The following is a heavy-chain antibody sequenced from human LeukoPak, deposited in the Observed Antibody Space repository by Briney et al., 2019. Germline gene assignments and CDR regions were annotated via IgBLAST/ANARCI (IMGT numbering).Heavy chain of an antibody. V-gene: IGHV1-24*01. CDR1: GYTLTELS. Sequence: ASVKVSRKVSGYTLTELSMHWVRQAPGKGLEWMGGFDPEDGETIYAQKFQGRVTMTEDTSTDTAYMELSSLRSEDTAVYYCATVPIRITMIDQGIWGQGTMVTVSS. J-gene: IGHJ3*02. CDR2: FDPEDGET. CDR3: ATVPIRITMIDQGI. D-gene: IGHD3-22*01.